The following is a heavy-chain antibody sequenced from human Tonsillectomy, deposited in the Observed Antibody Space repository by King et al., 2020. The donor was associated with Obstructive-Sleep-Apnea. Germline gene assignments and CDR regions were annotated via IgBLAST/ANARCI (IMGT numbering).Heavy chain of an antibody. CDR2: ISAYIGNT. CDR1: GYTFTNYG. Sequence: QLVQSGAEVKKPGASVKVSCKASGYTFTNYGITWVRQAPGQGLEWMGWISAYIGNTNYAQKFQDRVTMTTDTSTSTAYMEVRSLRSDDTAVYYCARIWRGSDYYVFDYWGQGTLVTVSS. CDR3: ARIWRGSDYYVFDY. D-gene: IGHD4-17*01. V-gene: IGHV1-18*01. J-gene: IGHJ4*02.